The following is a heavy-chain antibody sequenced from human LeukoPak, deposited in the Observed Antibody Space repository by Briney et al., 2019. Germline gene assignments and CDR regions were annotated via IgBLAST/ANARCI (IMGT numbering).Heavy chain of an antibody. V-gene: IGHV3-74*03. D-gene: IGHD4-11*01. CDR2: IKKDGFFS. J-gene: IGHJ4*02. CDR1: GFPFRVRW. Sequence: GGSLRLSCTASGFPFRVRWMHSVRQAPGKGLVWISLIKKDGFFSTYADSVKGRFTISRDDAKNTLYLQMDSLRADDTAVYYCATDLDYTFDYWGRGTLVTVSS. CDR3: ATDLDYTFDY.